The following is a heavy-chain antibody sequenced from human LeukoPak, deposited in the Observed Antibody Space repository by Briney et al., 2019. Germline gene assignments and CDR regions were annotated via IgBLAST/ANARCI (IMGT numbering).Heavy chain of an antibody. CDR2: ISHSGSA. CDR1: GGSFSDYY. J-gene: IGHJ3*01. Sequence: SETLSLTCAVYGGSFSDYYWNWIRQPPGKGLEWVGEISHSGSATYSPSLKSRLTISVDKSKNQFSLKLTSVTAADTAVYYCARLTYYRESNGYWEGGRRAYPYSSYMDVWGQGTMVTVSS. D-gene: IGHD3-22*01. CDR3: ARLTYYRESNGYWEGGRRAYPYSSYMDV. V-gene: IGHV4-34*01.